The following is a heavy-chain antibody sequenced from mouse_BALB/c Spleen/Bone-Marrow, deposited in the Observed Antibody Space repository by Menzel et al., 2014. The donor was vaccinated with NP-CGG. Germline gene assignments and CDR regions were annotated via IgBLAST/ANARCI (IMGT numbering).Heavy chain of an antibody. J-gene: IGHJ3*01. CDR1: GFDFSTFW. CDR3: ARLHYYGYGAY. V-gene: IGHV4-1*02. D-gene: IGHD1-2*01. Sequence: EVKLEESGGGLVQPGGSLKLSCAASGFDFSTFWMSWVRQAPGKGLEWIGEINPDRRTINYSPSLKDKFVISRDNAKNTLYLLMSKVRSEDTALYYCARLHYYGYGAYWGQGTLVTVSA. CDR2: INPDRRTI.